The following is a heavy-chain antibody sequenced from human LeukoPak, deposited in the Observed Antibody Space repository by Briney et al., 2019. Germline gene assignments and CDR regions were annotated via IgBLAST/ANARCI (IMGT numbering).Heavy chain of an antibody. D-gene: IGHD4-17*01. CDR2: INPSGGST. CDR1: GYTFTSYY. Sequence: ASVKVSCKASGYTFTSYYMHWVRQAPGQGLEWMGIINPSGGSTSYAQKFQGRVTVTRDTSTSTVYMELSSLRSEDTAVYYCAKAHYGDYGGETIDYWGQGTLVTVSS. J-gene: IGHJ4*02. V-gene: IGHV1-46*01. CDR3: AKAHYGDYGGETIDY.